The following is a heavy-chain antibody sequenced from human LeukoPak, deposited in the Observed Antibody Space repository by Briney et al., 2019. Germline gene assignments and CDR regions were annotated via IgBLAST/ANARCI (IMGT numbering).Heavy chain of an antibody. J-gene: IGHJ6*03. D-gene: IGHD4-17*01. V-gene: IGHV4-34*01. Sequence: SETLSLTCALYVGSFSGYYWGCGCQTPGKGRWWSGEINHGGSTNYNPSLKSRVTMSVDTCKIQFSLNLASVTAAATAVYYYARAPDHEDYSLDYFYYMDVWGEGTTVTVSS. CDR3: ARAPDHEDYSLDYFYYMDV. CDR1: VGSFSGYY. CDR2: INHGGST.